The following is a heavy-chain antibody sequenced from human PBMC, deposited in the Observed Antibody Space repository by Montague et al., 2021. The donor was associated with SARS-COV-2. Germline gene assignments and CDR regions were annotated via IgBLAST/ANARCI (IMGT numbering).Heavy chain of an antibody. V-gene: IGHV4-39*01. Sequence: SETLSLTCTVTGGPISGSSDYWGWIRQSPGKGLEWLASVDYSGSTYYSPSLKSRLTISVDTSKNQFSLKLNSVTAADTALYYCARREYSYGWGDWGQGTLVTVSS. J-gene: IGHJ4*02. CDR3: ARREYSYGWGD. CDR2: VDYSGST. CDR1: GGPISGSSDY. D-gene: IGHD5-18*01.